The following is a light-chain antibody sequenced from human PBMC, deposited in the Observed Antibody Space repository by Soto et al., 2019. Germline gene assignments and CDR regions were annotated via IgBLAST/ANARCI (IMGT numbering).Light chain of an antibody. Sequence: DIVLTQSPSTMSLSPGERATLACRALQSVSSYLAWYQQKPGQAPRLLIYDASNWATGIPARFSGSGSGTDFTLTISSLEPEDFAVYYCQQRSNWLTFGGGTKVEIK. V-gene: IGKV3-11*01. CDR1: QSVSSY. CDR3: QQRSNWLT. J-gene: IGKJ4*01. CDR2: DAS.